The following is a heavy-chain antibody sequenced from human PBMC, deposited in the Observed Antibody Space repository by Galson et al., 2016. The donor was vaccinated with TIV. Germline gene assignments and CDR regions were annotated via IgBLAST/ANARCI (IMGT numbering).Heavy chain of an antibody. CDR2: IYDTGST. V-gene: IGHV4-39*01. J-gene: IGHJ5*02. D-gene: IGHD2-2*02. CDR3: ARHISIPALKRHHYFDP. Sequence: SKTLSLTCTVSGGSITRSGFYWAWIRQSPGKGLEWLGSIYDTGSTSYNPSFRSRVTMSVDTSRNAFSLRLTSVTAADTSICYCARHISIPALKRHHYFDPWGQGTLVTVSS. CDR1: GGSITRSGFY.